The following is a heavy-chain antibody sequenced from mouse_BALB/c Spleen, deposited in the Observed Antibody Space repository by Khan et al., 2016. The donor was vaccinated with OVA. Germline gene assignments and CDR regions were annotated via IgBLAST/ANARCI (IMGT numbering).Heavy chain of an antibody. CDR1: GFTFSAYS. D-gene: IGHD4-1*01. CDR3: ASHLTGAFAY. V-gene: IGHV5-6*01. J-gene: IGHJ3*01. CDR2: ISSGADYT. Sequence: EVELVESGGDLVKPGGSLKLSCAASGFTFSAYSMSWVRQTPDKRLEWVATISSGADYTYYPDGVKGRFTIPRDNAKNTLYLQMSRLTSEDTAMYYCASHLTGAFAYWGQGTLVTVSA.